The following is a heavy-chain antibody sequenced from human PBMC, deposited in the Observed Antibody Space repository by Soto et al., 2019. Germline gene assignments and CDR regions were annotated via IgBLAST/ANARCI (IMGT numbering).Heavy chain of an antibody. Sequence: SETLSLTCTVSGGSISSYYWSWIRQPPGKGLEWIGYIYYSGSTNYNPSLKSRVTISVDTSKNQFSLKLISVTAADTAVYYCATRVDYYDFWSGYYSNYYSMDVWGKGTTVTVSS. CDR2: IYYSGST. CDR3: ATRVDYYDFWSGYYSNYYSMDV. V-gene: IGHV4-59*08. CDR1: GGSISSYY. D-gene: IGHD3-3*01. J-gene: IGHJ6*03.